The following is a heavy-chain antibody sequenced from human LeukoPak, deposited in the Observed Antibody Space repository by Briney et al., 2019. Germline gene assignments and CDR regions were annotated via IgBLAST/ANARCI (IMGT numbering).Heavy chain of an antibody. J-gene: IGHJ4*02. V-gene: IGHV1-69*02. CDR1: GGAFSSYT. CDR3: ASGYYREAFDY. CDR2: IIPILVIA. Sequence: SVKVSCKASGGAFSSYTISWVRQAPGQGLEWMGSIIPILVIANYAQKFQGRVTIPADKSTSTASMELRSLRSEDTAVYYCASGYYREAFDYWGQGTLVTVSS. D-gene: IGHD3-3*01.